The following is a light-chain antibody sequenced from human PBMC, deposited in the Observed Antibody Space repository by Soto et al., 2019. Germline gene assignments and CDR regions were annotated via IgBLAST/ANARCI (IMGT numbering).Light chain of an antibody. CDR3: QQFDNVPFT. Sequence: DIQMTQSPSSLSASVGDRVTIICQASQDITNYLNWYQQKPGKAPKLLIYDASNLETGVPSRFSGSGSGTHFSSTISSLQPEDIATYYCQQFDNVPFTFGQGTRLEMK. J-gene: IGKJ5*01. V-gene: IGKV1-33*01. CDR2: DAS. CDR1: QDITNY.